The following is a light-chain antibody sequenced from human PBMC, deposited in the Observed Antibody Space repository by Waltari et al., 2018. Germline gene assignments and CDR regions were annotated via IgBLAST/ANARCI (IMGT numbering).Light chain of an antibody. CDR2: GAS. V-gene: IGKV3-20*01. Sequence: EIVLTQSPGTLSLSPGERATLSCRASQSVNTNYLGWYQQKPGQAPRLLIYGASSRATGIPDRFNGSGSGTDFTLTINRLEPEDFVVYYCQHYGRSPPYSFGQGTKLEIK. J-gene: IGKJ2*03. CDR3: QHYGRSPPYS. CDR1: QSVNTNY.